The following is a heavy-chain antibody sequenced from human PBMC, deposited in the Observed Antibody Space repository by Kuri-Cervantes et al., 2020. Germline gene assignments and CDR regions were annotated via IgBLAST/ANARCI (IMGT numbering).Heavy chain of an antibody. Sequence: GESLKISCAASGFTFDDYTMHWVRQAPGKGLEWVSLISWDGGSTYYADSVKGRFTISRDNSKNSLYLQMNSLRAEDTAVYYCHGDYVGQDGWPTDYWGQGTLVTVSS. D-gene: IGHD4-17*01. CDR3: HGDYVGQDGWPTDY. V-gene: IGHV3-43*01. CDR1: GFTFDDYT. CDR2: ISWDGGST. J-gene: IGHJ4*02.